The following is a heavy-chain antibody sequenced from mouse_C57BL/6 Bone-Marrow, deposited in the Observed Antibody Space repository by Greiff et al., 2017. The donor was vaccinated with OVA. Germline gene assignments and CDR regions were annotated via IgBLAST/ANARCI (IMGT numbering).Heavy chain of an antibody. J-gene: IGHJ3*01. CDR3: ARSCDGYYLGFAY. Sequence: QVQLQQSGAELVRPGTSVKMSCKASGYTFTNYWIGWAKQRPGHGLEWIGDIYPGGGYTNYNETFKGKATLTADKSSSTAYMQFSSLTSEDSAIYYCARSCDGYYLGFAYWGQGTLVTVSA. CDR1: GYTFTNYW. D-gene: IGHD2-3*01. V-gene: IGHV1-63*01. CDR2: IYPGGGYT.